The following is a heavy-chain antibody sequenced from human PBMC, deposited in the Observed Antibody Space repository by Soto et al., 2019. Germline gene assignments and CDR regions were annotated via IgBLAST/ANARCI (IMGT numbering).Heavy chain of an antibody. CDR2: TYYRSKWYN. CDR1: GDSVSSNSAA. D-gene: IGHD4-17*01. Sequence: SQTLSLTCAISGDSVSSNSAAWNWIRQSPSRGLEWLGRTYYRSKWYNDYAVSMKSRITINPDTSKNQFSLQLNSVTPEDTAVYYCARAYGDYEARYYYYYGMDVWGQGTTVTVSS. V-gene: IGHV6-1*01. CDR3: ARAYGDYEARYYYYYGMDV. J-gene: IGHJ6*02.